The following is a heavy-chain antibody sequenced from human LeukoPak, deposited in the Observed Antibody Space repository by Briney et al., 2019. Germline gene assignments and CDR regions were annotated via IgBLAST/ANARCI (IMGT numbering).Heavy chain of an antibody. Sequence: GGSLRLSCAASGFTFSNSWMHWVRQPPGKGLVWVSYMNADGSTIAHADSVRGRFTMSRDNAQNILHLQMNSLRDEDTGVYFCVRGTSNWYGVDFWGRGTLVIVSS. D-gene: IGHD6-13*01. J-gene: IGHJ4*02. CDR3: VRGTSNWYGVDF. CDR1: GFTFSNSW. CDR2: MNADGSTI. V-gene: IGHV3-74*01.